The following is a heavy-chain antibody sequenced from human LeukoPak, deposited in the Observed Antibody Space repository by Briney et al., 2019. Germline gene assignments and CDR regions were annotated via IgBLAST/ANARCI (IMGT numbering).Heavy chain of an antibody. CDR1: GFTFSSYW. Sequence: GGSLRLSCAASGFTFSSYWMSWVRQAPGKGLEWVANIKQDGSEKYYVDSVKGRFTISRDNAKNSLYLQMISLRAEDTAVYYCAGFSGRYCSSTSCSALPNDAFDIWGQGTMVTVSS. V-gene: IGHV3-7*01. CDR3: AGFSGRYCSSTSCSALPNDAFDI. D-gene: IGHD2-2*01. CDR2: IKQDGSEK. J-gene: IGHJ3*02.